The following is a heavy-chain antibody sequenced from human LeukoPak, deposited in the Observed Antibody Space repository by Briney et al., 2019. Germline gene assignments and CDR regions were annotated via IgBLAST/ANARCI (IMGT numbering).Heavy chain of an antibody. D-gene: IGHD2/OR15-2a*01. Sequence: TSETLSLTCVVSGASVSSSHWNWIRQLPGKRLEWIGCLSYTGKTDYNPSLTSRVAISLGTSNNQVSLKLRSVTAADTAVYYCSEGYFEPFAHWGQGILVTVSS. CDR3: SEGYFEPFAH. V-gene: IGHV4-59*02. CDR2: LSYTGKT. J-gene: IGHJ4*02. CDR1: GASVSSSH.